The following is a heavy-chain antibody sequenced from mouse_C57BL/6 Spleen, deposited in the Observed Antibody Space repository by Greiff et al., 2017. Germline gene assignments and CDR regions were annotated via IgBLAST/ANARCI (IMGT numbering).Heavy chain of an antibody. D-gene: IGHD3-1*01. CDR1: GYAFSSYW. V-gene: IGHV1-80*01. Sequence: VQLQPSGAELVKPGASVTISCKASGYAFSSYWMNWVKQRPGKGLEWIGHIYPGDGDTNYNGKFKGKATLTADKSSSTAYMQLSSLTSEDSAVYFCARSGSFYAMDYWGQGTSVTVSS. J-gene: IGHJ4*01. CDR2: IYPGDGDT. CDR3: ARSGSFYAMDY.